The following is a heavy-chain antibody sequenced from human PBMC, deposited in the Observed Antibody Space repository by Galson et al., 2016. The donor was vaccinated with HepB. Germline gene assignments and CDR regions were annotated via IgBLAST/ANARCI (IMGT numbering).Heavy chain of an antibody. CDR3: AKGGAVIMDAFDI. CDR2: XTSSGADT. Sequence: SLRLSCAGSEFTFSSYAVSWVRQAPGKGLEWVSVXTSSGADTYYGDSVKGRFTISRDNSKDRLYLQMNSLRAEDTAVYYCAKGGAVIMDAFDIWGQGTMVTVS. D-gene: IGHD3-3*01. CDR1: EFTFSSYA. J-gene: IGHJ3*02. V-gene: IGHV3-23*01.